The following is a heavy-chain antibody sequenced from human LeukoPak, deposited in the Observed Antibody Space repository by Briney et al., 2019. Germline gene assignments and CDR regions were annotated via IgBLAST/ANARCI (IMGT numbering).Heavy chain of an antibody. D-gene: IGHD2-2*01. CDR1: GYTFTAYY. Sequence: ASVKVSCKASGYTFTAYYLQWVRLAPGQGPEWMGWINPKSGGTEYPQRFQGRVTMTRDTSISTAYMELSRLRSDDTAVYYCARDHCSANSCYEDYYNGLDVWGQGTTVTVSS. CDR3: ARDHCSANSCYEDYYNGLDV. J-gene: IGHJ6*02. V-gene: IGHV1-2*02. CDR2: INPKSGGT.